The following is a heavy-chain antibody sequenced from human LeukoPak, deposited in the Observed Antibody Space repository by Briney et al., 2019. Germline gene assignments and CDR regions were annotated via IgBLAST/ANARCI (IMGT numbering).Heavy chain of an antibody. V-gene: IGHV3-23*01. J-gene: IGHJ4*02. Sequence: GGSLRLSCAASGFTFSSYAMAWVRQTPGRGLEWVSGTSGSGDGTYYADSVKGRFTISRDNSKNTLYLQINSLRAEDTAVYYCAKRYSSSSWTAAFDSWGQGTLVTVSS. D-gene: IGHD2-2*01. CDR3: AKRYSSSSWTAAFDS. CDR1: GFTFSSYA. CDR2: TSGSGDGT.